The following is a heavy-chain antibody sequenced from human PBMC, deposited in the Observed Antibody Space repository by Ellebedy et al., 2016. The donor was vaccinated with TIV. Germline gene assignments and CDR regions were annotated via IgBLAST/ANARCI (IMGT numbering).Heavy chain of an antibody. D-gene: IGHD3-3*01. CDR3: VKDLASSGPHY. Sequence: PGGSLRLSCSASGFSFSSYVMHWVRQASGKGLEYVSGISTDGGTTYYGDSVKGRFTISRDNFKDTLFLQMSSLRPEDTALYYCVKDLASSGPHYWGHGTLVTVSS. J-gene: IGHJ4*01. CDR1: GFSFSSYV. V-gene: IGHV3-64D*06. CDR2: ISTDGGTT.